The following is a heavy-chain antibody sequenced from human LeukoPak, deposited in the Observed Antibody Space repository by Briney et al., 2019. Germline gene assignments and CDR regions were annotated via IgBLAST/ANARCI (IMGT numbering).Heavy chain of an antibody. CDR3: ARGVASWVRGVPPGY. CDR2: ISAYNGNT. V-gene: IGHV1-18*01. D-gene: IGHD3-10*01. Sequence: ASVKVSCKASGYTFTSYGISWVRQAPGQGLEWMGWISAYNGNTNYAQKLQGRVTMTTDTSTSTVYMELSSLRSEDTAVYYCARGVASWVRGVPPGYWGQGTLVTVSS. CDR1: GYTFTSYG. J-gene: IGHJ4*02.